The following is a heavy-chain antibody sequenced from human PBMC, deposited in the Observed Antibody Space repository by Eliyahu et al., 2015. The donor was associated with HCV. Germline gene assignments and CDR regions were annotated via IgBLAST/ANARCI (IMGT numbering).Heavy chain of an antibody. CDR3: ARADIGSSFDFWSGYYSGSWFDP. CDR2: INPNSGGT. J-gene: IGHJ5*02. CDR1: GYIFSDYY. Sequence: QVQLVQSGAEVKKPGASVKVSCKASGYIFSDYYIPWVRQAPGQGLEWMGWINPNSGGTGYAQKFQGWVTMTRDTSISTALMELRSDDTAPYYCARADIGSSFDFWSGYYSGSWFDPWGQGTLVTVSS. D-gene: IGHD3-3*01. V-gene: IGHV1-2*04.